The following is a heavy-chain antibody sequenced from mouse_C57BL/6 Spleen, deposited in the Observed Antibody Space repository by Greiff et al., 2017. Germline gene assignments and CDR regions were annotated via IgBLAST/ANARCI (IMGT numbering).Heavy chain of an antibody. CDR2: IYPRDGST. D-gene: IGHD2-4*01. V-gene: IGHV1-78*01. J-gene: IGHJ3*01. CDR1: GYTFTDHT. Sequence: QVQLQQSDAELVKPGASVKISCKVSGYTFTDHTIHWMKQRPEQGLEWIGYIYPRDGSTKYNEKFKGKATLTADKSSSTVYMELSRLTSEDSAVYFCARHEGDYDYDWFAYWGQGTLVTVSA. CDR3: ARHEGDYDYDWFAY.